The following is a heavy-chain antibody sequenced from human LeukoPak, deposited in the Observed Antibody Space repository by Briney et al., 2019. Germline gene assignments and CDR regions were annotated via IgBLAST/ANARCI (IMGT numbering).Heavy chain of an antibody. CDR1: GFTFSSYW. CDR3: TRGDSGNFY. V-gene: IGHV3-74*01. CDR2: INSDGSST. J-gene: IGHJ4*02. D-gene: IGHD1-26*01. Sequence: GGSLRLSCAASGFTFSSYWMHWVRQAPGKGLVWVSHINSDGSSTTYADSVKGRFTISRDNAKNTLYLEMNSLKPEDTAFYYCTRGDSGNFYWGQGTLVTVSS.